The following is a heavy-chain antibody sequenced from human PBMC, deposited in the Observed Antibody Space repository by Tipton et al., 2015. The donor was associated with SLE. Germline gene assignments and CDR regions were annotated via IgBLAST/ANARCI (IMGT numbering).Heavy chain of an antibody. J-gene: IGHJ4*02. CDR2: IYYSGST. V-gene: IGHV4-31*03. CDR1: GGSISSGGYY. Sequence: TLSLTCTVSGGSISSGGYYWSWIRQHPGKGLEWIGYIYYSGSTYYNPSLQSRVTLSADTSKNQFSLRLGSVTAADTAMYYCARGGGCSSTSCYHFDYWGQGTLVTVSS. D-gene: IGHD2-2*01. CDR3: ARGGGCSSTSCYHFDY.